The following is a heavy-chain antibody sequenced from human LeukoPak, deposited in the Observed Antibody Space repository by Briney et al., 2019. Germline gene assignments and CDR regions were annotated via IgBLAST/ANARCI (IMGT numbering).Heavy chain of an antibody. J-gene: IGHJ4*02. D-gene: IGHD6-19*01. Sequence: GRSLRLSCAASGFTFSGYSMNWVRQAPGKGLEWVSSISSSSSYIYYADSVKGRFTISRDNAKNSLYLQMNSLRAEDTAVYYCARDQGLLVVAGRFGYWGQGTLVTVSS. CDR1: GFTFSGYS. CDR2: ISSSSSYI. V-gene: IGHV3-21*01. CDR3: ARDQGLLVVAGRFGY.